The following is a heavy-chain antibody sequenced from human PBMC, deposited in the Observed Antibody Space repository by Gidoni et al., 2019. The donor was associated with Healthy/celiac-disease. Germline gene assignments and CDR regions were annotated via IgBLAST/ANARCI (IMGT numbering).Heavy chain of an antibody. CDR2: ISSSSSYI. J-gene: IGHJ4*02. CDR1: GFTFSSYS. Sequence: EVQLVESGGGLVKPGGSLRLSVAASGFTFSSYSMNWVRQAPGKGLEWVSSISSSSSYIYYADSVKGRFTIARDNAKNSLYLQMNSLRAEDTAVYYCARYQDGDDVFGYWGQGTLVTVSS. D-gene: IGHD4-17*01. CDR3: ARYQDGDDVFGY. V-gene: IGHV3-21*01.